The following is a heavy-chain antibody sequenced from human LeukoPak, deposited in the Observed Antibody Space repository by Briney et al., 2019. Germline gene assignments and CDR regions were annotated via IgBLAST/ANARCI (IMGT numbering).Heavy chain of an antibody. V-gene: IGHV3-74*01. CDR1: GFTFSSYW. D-gene: IGHD4-23*01. Sequence: GGSLRLSCAASGFTFSSYWMHWVRQAPGKGLVWVSRINTDGSSTTYTDSVKGRFTISRDNAKNTLYLQMNSLRAEDTAVYYCARDPVLDDYGGNSPYWGQGTLVTVSS. J-gene: IGHJ4*02. CDR3: ARDPVLDDYGGNSPY. CDR2: INTDGSST.